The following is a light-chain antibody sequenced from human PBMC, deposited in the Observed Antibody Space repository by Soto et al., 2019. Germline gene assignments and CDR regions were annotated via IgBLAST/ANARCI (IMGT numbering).Light chain of an antibody. V-gene: IGKV3-11*01. CDR3: QQRHMWPIT. CDR2: DAY. CDR1: QSFRGL. J-gene: IGKJ5*01. Sequence: VVLTQSAVPLSLSTGQSATLSCRASQSFRGLLAWYQQKPGQAPRLLIYDAYNRATGIPPRFSGSGSGTDFTLTISSLEPEDSAVYYCQQRHMWPITFGQGTRLEIK.